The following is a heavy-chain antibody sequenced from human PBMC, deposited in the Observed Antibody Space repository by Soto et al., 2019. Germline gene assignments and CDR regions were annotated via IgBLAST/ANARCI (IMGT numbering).Heavy chain of an antibody. CDR1: CESFSGFY. J-gene: IGHJ6*02. Sequence: PSETLSLTCAVSCESFSGFYWTWIRQPPGEGLEWIGEINHSGTTNFNPSLRSRLTISLDSSKKHFSLKLTSMTAADAAVYYCARADRTLVTSYGLDVWGQGTTVTVSS. CDR2: INHSGTT. D-gene: IGHD2-21*02. CDR3: ARADRTLVTSYGLDV. V-gene: IGHV4-34*01.